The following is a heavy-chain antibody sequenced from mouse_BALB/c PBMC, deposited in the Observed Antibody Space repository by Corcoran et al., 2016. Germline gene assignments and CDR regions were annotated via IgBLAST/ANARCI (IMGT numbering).Heavy chain of an antibody. J-gene: IGHJ2*01. D-gene: IGHD2-4*01. CDR3: ARDFDFYFDY. Sequence: EVQLQQSGPELVKPGASVKMSCKASGYTFTDYYMKWMKQSHGKSLEWIGDVNPNNGDTSYSQQFKGKATLTVDKSSSTAYMQLNSLTSEDSAVYYCARDFDFYFDYWGQGTTLIVSS. CDR2: VNPNNGDT. V-gene: IGHV1-26*01. CDR1: GYTFTDYY.